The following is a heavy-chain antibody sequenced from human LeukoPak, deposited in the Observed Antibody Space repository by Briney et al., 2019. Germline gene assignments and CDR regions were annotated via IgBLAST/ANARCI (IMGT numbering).Heavy chain of an antibody. CDR1: GGSISSSSYY. J-gene: IGHJ5*02. CDR2: IYYSGST. V-gene: IGHV4-39*07. D-gene: IGHD3-22*01. Sequence: SETLSLTCTVSGGSISSSSYYWGWIRQPPGKGLEWIGSIYYSGSTYYNPSLKSRVTISVDTSKNQFSLKLSSVTAADTAVYYCARGFYYDSSGYYFMNWFDPWGQGTLVTVSS. CDR3: ARGFYYDSSGYYFMNWFDP.